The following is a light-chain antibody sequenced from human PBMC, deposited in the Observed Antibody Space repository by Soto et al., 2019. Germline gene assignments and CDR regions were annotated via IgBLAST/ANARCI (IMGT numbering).Light chain of an antibody. CDR3: QQRYTPLT. CDR1: QSISSQ. J-gene: IGKJ4*01. CDR2: DSS. Sequence: EIVLTQSPATLSLSPGERATLSCRASQSISSQLAWYQQKPGQAPRLLIYDSSNRATGIPARFTGSGSGTDFTLTISSLEPEGFAIYYCQQRYTPLTFGGGTRVEIK. V-gene: IGKV3-11*01.